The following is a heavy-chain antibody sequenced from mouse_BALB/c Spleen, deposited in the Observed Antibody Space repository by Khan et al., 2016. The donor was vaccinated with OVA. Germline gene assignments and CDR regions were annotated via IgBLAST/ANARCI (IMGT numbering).Heavy chain of an antibody. J-gene: IGHJ2*01. CDR1: GYSITSGYA. Sequence: VQLKESGPGLVKPSQSLSLTCTVTGYSITSGYAWNWIRQFPGNKLEWMGYISYSGVTSYTPSLKSRISITRDTSKNQFFLQLNSVTTEDTATYYCARGNYHGYYFDYGGQGTTLTVSS. V-gene: IGHV3-2*02. CDR2: ISYSGVT. D-gene: IGHD1-1*01. CDR3: ARGNYHGYYFDY.